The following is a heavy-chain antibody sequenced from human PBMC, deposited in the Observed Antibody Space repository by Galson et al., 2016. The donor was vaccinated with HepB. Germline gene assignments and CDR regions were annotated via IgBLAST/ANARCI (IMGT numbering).Heavy chain of an antibody. V-gene: IGHV3-9*01. CDR2: ISWSSSTI. Sequence: SLRLSCAGSGFNFDDHAMHWVRQAPGRGLEWVSGISWSSSTIGYADSVKGRFNISRDNAKNSLYLQMTSLRGEDSALYYCARATTYDFWTYGFDVWGQGTTVTVSS. CDR3: ARATTYDFWTYGFDV. J-gene: IGHJ6*02. CDR1: GFNFDDHA. D-gene: IGHD3-3*01.